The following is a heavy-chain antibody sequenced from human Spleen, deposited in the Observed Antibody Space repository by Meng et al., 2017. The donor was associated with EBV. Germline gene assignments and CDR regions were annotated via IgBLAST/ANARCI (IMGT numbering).Heavy chain of an antibody. V-gene: IGHV3-74*01. CDR3: AREGRDRSIDL. D-gene: IGHD2-21*01. J-gene: IGHJ2*01. CDR2: INTDGSAR. Sequence: EVQLVESGGALVQPGGSLRLSCTASGFTFSDYWMYWVRQAPGKGLVWVSRINTDGSARNYADAVKGRFTISRDNPKNTLYLQVNSLTAEDTAVYYCAREGRDRSIDLWGRGTLVTVSS. CDR1: GFTFSDYW.